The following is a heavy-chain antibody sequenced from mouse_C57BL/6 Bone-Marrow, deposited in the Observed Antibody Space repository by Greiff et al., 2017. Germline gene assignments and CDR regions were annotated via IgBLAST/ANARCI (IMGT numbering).Heavy chain of an antibody. CDR3: ARKGGDYDNFAY. J-gene: IGHJ3*01. CDR1: GYTFTSYW. CDR2: IDPSDSYT. V-gene: IGHV1-69*01. D-gene: IGHD2-4*01. Sequence: VQLQQPGAELVMPGASVKLSCKASGYTFTSYWMHWVKQRPGQGLEWIGEIDPSDSYTNYNQKFKGKSTLTVDKSSSTAYMQLSSLTSEDSAVYYCARKGGDYDNFAYWGQGTLVTVSA.